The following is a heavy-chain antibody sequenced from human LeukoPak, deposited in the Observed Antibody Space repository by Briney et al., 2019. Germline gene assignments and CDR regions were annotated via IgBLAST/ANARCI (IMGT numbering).Heavy chain of an antibody. CDR1: GGTFTSYA. V-gene: IGHV1-69*06. Sequence: SVKVSCKASGGTFTSYAINWVRQGPGKRLEWMGGIIPMFDTPNYAQKFQGRVTITADKSTTTAYMEMRSLRSEDTAVYYCARGALIIPTEGWFDPWGQGTQVTVSS. D-gene: IGHD2/OR15-2a*01. J-gene: IGHJ5*02. CDR3: ARGALIIPTEGWFDP. CDR2: IIPMFDTP.